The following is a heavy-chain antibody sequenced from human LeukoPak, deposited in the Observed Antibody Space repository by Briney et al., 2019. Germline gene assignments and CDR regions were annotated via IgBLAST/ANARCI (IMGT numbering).Heavy chain of an antibody. CDR1: GGTFSSYD. CDR2: IMPMFGKA. V-gene: IGHV1-69*06. D-gene: IGHD5-12*01. J-gene: IGHJ4*02. Sequence: GASVKVSCKASGGTFSSYDISWVRQAPGQGLEWMGGIMPMFGKANYAQKFQGRVTTTADKATSTAYMELSSLRSEDTAVYYCARARSGYDKALDYWGQGTLVTVSS. CDR3: ARARSGYDKALDY.